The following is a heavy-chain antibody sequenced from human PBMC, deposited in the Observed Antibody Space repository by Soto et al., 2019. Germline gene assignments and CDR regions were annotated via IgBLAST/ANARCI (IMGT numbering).Heavy chain of an antibody. D-gene: IGHD5-12*01. CDR3: ARGAYIVTSPYYFDY. Sequence: ASVKVSCKASGYNFTTFGISWLRQAPGQGLEWMGWISAYNGNTNYAQKVQGRVTMTTDTSTSTAYMELRSLRSDDTAVYYCARGAYIVTSPYYFDYWGQGTLVTVSS. J-gene: IGHJ4*02. CDR2: ISAYNGNT. V-gene: IGHV1-18*01. CDR1: GYNFTTFG.